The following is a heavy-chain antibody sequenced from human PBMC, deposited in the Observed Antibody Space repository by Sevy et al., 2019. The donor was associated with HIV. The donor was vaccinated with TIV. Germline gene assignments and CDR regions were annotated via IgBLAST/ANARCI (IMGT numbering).Heavy chain of an antibody. CDR2: MYYNGRT. J-gene: IGHJ6*02. D-gene: IGHD1-26*01. CDR3: ARAGGYTDWGMDV. CDR1: GGSISSYY. V-gene: IGHV4-59*12. Sequence: SETLSLTCTVSGGSISSYYWSWIRQPPGKGLEAIGYMYYNGRTYYNPSLSSRVTIYVDKSQNQVSLQLGSVTAADTAVYYCARAGGYTDWGMDVWGQGITVTVSS.